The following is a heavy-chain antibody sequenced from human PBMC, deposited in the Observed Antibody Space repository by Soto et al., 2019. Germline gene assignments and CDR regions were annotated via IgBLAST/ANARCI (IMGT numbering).Heavy chain of an antibody. D-gene: IGHD4-17*01. J-gene: IGHJ3*02. CDR3: ARGHEYGDSDAFDI. V-gene: IGHV1-69*13. CDR2: ILPIFGTA. CDR1: GGTFKTES. Sequence: QVHLVQSGAEVKKPGSSVKVSCKYSGGTFKTESINWVRQAPGQGLEWMGGILPIFGTADYAPRFPGRVTITADEATRTAYMELSSLRSQDTAVYFCARGHEYGDSDAFDIWGQGTMVTVSS.